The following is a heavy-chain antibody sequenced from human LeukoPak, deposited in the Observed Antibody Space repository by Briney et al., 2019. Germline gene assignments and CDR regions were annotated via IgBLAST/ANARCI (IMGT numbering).Heavy chain of an antibody. J-gene: IGHJ4*02. D-gene: IGHD5-12*01. CDR1: GFTFDDYA. V-gene: IGHV3-9*01. Sequence: GGSLRLSCAASGFTFDDYAMHWVRQVPGKGLEWVSGISSKSGSTGYADSVKGRFTISRDNAKNSLHLQMNSLRGEDTAVYYCARAGGYASSWAYWGQGTLVTVSS. CDR2: ISSKSGST. CDR3: ARAGGYASSWAY.